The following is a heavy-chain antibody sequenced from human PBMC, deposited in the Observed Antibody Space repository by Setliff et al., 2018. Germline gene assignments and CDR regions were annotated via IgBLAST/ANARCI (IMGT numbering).Heavy chain of an antibody. D-gene: IGHD3-10*01. V-gene: IGHV4-34*01. CDR2: IYYSGST. CDR1: GGSFSGYY. J-gene: IGHJ6*03. CDR3: ARHKSNGSGSYPSLYMDV. Sequence: PSETLSLTCAVYGGSFSGYYWGLIRQPPGKGLEWVATIYYSGSTYSNPSLKSRLIISVDAPDNQFSVKLSSVTAADTAVYYCARHKSNGSGSYPSLYMDVWGKGIMVTVSS.